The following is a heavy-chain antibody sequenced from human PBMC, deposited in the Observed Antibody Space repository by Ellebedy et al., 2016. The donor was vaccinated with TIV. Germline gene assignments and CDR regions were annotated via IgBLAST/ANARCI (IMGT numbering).Heavy chain of an antibody. CDR1: GVSVSRSSYY. V-gene: IGHV4-61*01. CDR2: VYYSGST. Sequence: SETLSLTXTVSGVSVSRSSYYWSWVRQPPGKGLEWVGYVYYSGSTNYNPSLKSRVTISVDTSMNQFSLKLSSVTAADTAVYYCARHGRSGYDLRYYYYYYIDVWGKGTTVTVSS. D-gene: IGHD5-12*01. J-gene: IGHJ6*03. CDR3: ARHGRSGYDLRYYYYYYIDV.